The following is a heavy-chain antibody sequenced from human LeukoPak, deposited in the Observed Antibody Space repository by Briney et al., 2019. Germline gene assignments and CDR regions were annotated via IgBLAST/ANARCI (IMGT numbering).Heavy chain of an antibody. V-gene: IGHV3-53*01. Sequence: PGGSLRLSCAASGFTFSTYSMNWVRQAPGKGLEWVSTTYSGGSTYYADSVKGRFTISRDDSKNTLYLQMNSLRAEDTAVYYCAKDSPVATRWGQGTLVTVSS. CDR2: TYSGGST. D-gene: IGHD2-15*01. CDR3: AKDSPVATR. CDR1: GFTFSTYS. J-gene: IGHJ4*02.